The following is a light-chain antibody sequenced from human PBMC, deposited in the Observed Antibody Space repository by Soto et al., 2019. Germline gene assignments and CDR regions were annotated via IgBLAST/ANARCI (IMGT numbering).Light chain of an antibody. J-gene: IGLJ1*01. CDR1: SSDIGTYNL. V-gene: IGLV2-23*01. CDR3: CSYAGSGTDNYV. CDR2: EGI. Sequence: QSALTQPASVSGSPGQSMTISCTGTSSDIGTYNLVSWYQHYPGKAPKLMIYEGIKRPSGVSNRFSGSKSGNTAFLTISGLQAEDEADYYCCSYAGSGTDNYVFGSGTKVTVL.